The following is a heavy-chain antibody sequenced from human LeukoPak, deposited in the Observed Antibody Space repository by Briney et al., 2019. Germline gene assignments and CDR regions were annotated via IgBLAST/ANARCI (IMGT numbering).Heavy chain of an antibody. V-gene: IGHV4-30-4*01. Sequence: SETLSPTCTVSGGSISSGDYYWSWIRQPPGKGLEWIGYIYYSGSTYYNPSLKSRVTISVDTSKNQFSLKLSSVTAADTAVYYCARVVNYDSSGYPDYWGQGTLVTVSS. J-gene: IGHJ4*02. CDR3: ARVVNYDSSGYPDY. CDR1: GGSISSGDYY. D-gene: IGHD3-22*01. CDR2: IYYSGST.